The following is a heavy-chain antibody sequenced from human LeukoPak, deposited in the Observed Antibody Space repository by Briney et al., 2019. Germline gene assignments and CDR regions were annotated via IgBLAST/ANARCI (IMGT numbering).Heavy chain of an antibody. Sequence: QSGGSLRLSCAASGFTFDDYAMHWVRQAPGKGLEWVSGISWNSGSIGYADSVKGRFTISRDNAKNSLYLQMNSLRAEDTALYYCAKDIADDILTGYYTPRAFDTWGQGTMVTVSS. CDR2: ISWNSGSI. CDR1: GFTFDDYA. J-gene: IGHJ3*02. D-gene: IGHD3-9*01. V-gene: IGHV3-9*01. CDR3: AKDIADDILTGYYTPRAFDT.